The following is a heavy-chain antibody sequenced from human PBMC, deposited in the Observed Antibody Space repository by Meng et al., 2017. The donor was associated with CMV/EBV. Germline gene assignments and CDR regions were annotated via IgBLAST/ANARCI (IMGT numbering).Heavy chain of an antibody. CDR3: ARDDKAYCGGDCSPVTYYYYYGMDV. CDR1: GYTFTCYG. V-gene: IGHV1-18*01. CDR2: ISAYNGNT. J-gene: IGHJ6*02. D-gene: IGHD2-21*01. Sequence: ASVKVSCKASGYTFTCYGISWVRQAPGQGLEWMGWISAYNGNTHYAQKLQGRVTMTTDTSTSTAYMELRSLRSDDTAVYYCARDDKAYCGGDCSPVTYYYYYGMDVWGQGTTVTVSS.